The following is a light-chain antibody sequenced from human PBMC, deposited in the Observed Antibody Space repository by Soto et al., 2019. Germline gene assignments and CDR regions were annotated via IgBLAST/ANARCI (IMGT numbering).Light chain of an antibody. CDR1: QRFGSSN. CDR2: STS. CDR3: QQYGNSPWT. Sequence: EIVLTQSPGTLSLSTGERGTLSCRASQRFGSSNLAWYQQKPGQAPRLLIYSTSSRATGIPGRFSGSGSGTDFTLTISRLEPEDFAVYYCQQYGNSPWTFGQGTKVDIK. J-gene: IGKJ1*01. V-gene: IGKV3-20*01.